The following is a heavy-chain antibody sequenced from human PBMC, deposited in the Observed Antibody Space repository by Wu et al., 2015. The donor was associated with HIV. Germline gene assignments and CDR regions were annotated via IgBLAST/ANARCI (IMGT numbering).Heavy chain of an antibody. D-gene: IGHD3-16*01. CDR3: ARSGQWGCYFRSLNY. V-gene: IGHV1-69*12. Sequence: QVQLVQSGAEVKKPGSSVKVSCKTSGGTFSSYAINWVRQAPGQGLEWMGGIIPIFGTTNYTQKFQGRVTITADGSTSTAYMELSSLRSEDTAVYYCARSGQWGCYFRSLNYWGREPWSPSPQ. CDR1: GGTFSSYA. CDR2: IIPIFGTT. J-gene: IGHJ4*02.